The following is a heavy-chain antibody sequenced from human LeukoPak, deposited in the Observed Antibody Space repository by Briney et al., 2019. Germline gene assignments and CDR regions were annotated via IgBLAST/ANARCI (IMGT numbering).Heavy chain of an antibody. Sequence: GGSLRLSCAASGFTFSSYAMSWVRQAPGRGLEWVSTISGSGGSTYYADSVKGRFTISRDNSKNTLYLQMNSLRAEDTAIYYCAKGGPMIVVVIFDYWGQGTLVTVSS. J-gene: IGHJ4*02. CDR1: GFTFSSYA. V-gene: IGHV3-23*01. D-gene: IGHD3-22*01. CDR2: ISGSGGST. CDR3: AKGGPMIVVVIFDY.